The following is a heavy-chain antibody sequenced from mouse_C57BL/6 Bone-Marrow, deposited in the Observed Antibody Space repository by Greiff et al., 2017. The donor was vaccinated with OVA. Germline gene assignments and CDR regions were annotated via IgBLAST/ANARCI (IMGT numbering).Heavy chain of an antibody. CDR3: TSDGGFGSSNYYAMDY. CDR2: ISSGGDYI. V-gene: IGHV5-9-1*02. CDR1: GFTFSSYA. Sequence: EVMLVESGEGLVKPGGSLKLSCAASGFTFSSYAMSWVRQTPEKRLEWVAYISSGGDYIYYADTVKGRFTISRDNARNTLYLQMSSLKSEDTAMYYCTSDGGFGSSNYYAMDYWGQGTSVTVSS. D-gene: IGHD1-1*01. J-gene: IGHJ4*01.